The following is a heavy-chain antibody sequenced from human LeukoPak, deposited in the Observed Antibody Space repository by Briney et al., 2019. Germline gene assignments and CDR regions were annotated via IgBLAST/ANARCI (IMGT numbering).Heavy chain of an antibody. CDR1: GFTFRSRA. V-gene: IGHV3-33*06. CDR2: IWYDGSNK. CDR3: AKRTSYSGSYPHFDY. D-gene: IGHD1-26*01. Sequence: GGSLRLSCATSGFTFRSRAMHWVRQSPGKGLEWVAQIWYDGSNKYYADSVKGRFTISRDNSKSTLYLQMSSLRAEDTAIYYCAKRTSYSGSYPHFDYWGQGTLVTVSS. J-gene: IGHJ4*02.